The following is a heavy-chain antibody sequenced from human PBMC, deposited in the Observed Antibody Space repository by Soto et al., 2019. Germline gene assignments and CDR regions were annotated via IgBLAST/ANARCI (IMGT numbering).Heavy chain of an antibody. V-gene: IGHV1-3*01. J-gene: IGHJ4*02. CDR2: ISACNGNT. CDR1: GYTFTSYA. D-gene: IGHD6-19*01. Sequence: GASVKVSCKASGYTFTSYAMHWVRQAPGQGLEWMGWISACNGNTNYAQKLQGRVTITRDTSTSTAYMELRSLRSDDTAVYYCARESYSSGWYNYWGQGTLVTVSS. CDR3: ARESYSSGWYNY.